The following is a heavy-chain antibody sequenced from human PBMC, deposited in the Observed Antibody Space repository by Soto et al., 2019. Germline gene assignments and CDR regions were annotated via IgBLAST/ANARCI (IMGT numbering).Heavy chain of an antibody. D-gene: IGHD3-10*01. Sequence: LRLSCAASGFTFSSYGMHWVRQAPGKGLEWVAVISYDGSNKYYADSVKGRFTISRDNSKNTLYLQMNSLRAEDTAVYYCAKVWAAGSYLDYWGQGTLVTVSS. CDR1: GFTFSSYG. J-gene: IGHJ4*02. CDR2: ISYDGSNK. CDR3: AKVWAAGSYLDY. V-gene: IGHV3-30*18.